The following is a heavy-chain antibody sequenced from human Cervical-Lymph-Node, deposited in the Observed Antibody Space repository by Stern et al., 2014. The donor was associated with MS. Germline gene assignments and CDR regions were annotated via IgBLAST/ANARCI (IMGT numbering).Heavy chain of an antibody. CDR2: VIPIFGTA. Sequence: VQLVESGAEVKKPGSSVKVSCKASGGTFSSYAISWVRQAPGQGLEWMGGVIPIFGTANYAQKFQGRVTITADESTSTAYMELSSLRSEDTAVYYCASLYCGGDCHSPYYYYYGMDVWGQGTTVTVSS. J-gene: IGHJ6*02. D-gene: IGHD2-21*02. CDR3: ASLYCGGDCHSPYYYYYGMDV. V-gene: IGHV1-69*01. CDR1: GGTFSSYA.